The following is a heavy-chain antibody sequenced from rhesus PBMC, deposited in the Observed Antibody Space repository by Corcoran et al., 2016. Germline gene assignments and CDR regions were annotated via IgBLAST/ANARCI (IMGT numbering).Heavy chain of an antibody. CDR3: ASGYCSSTYCSSFDY. Sequence: QVQLQESGPGLVKPSETLSLTCAVSGGSISGYYYWSWIRQPPGKGLEWIGSMYGSGGSNYLNPSLKSRVTLAIDTSKNQFSLKLSSVTAADTAVYYCASGYCSSTYCSSFDYWGQGVLVTVSS. V-gene: IGHV4S14*01. J-gene: IGHJ4*01. CDR2: MYGSGGSN. CDR1: GGSISGYYY. D-gene: IGHD2-15*01.